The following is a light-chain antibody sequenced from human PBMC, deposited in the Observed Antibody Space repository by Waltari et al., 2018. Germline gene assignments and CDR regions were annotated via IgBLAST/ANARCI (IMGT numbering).Light chain of an antibody. CDR3: QKYNSPVT. CDR2: ASS. V-gene: IGKV1D-16*01. Sequence: IQMTQSPASVSATAGARVPITCRASQGINNWLARYQQKPGKAPEFSIYASSSLQTAVLSRFSGSGSGTDFTLTISSLQPDDVATYYCQKYNSPVTFGEGTKLEIK. CDR1: QGINNW. J-gene: IGKJ2*01.